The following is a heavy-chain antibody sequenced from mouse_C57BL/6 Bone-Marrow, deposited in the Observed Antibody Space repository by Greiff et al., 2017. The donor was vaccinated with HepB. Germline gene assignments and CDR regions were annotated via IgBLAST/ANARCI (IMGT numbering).Heavy chain of an antibody. CDR2: IDPSDSYT. D-gene: IGHD2-1*01. V-gene: IGHV1-59*01. CDR3: ARWHGNYEAY. J-gene: IGHJ3*01. CDR1: GYTFTSYW. Sequence: QVQLQQPGAELVRPGPSVKLSCKASGYTFTSYWMHWVKQRPGQGLEWIGVIDPSDSYTNYNQKFKGKATLTIDTSSSTAYMQLSSLTSEDSAVYYCARWHGNYEAYWGQGTLVTVSA.